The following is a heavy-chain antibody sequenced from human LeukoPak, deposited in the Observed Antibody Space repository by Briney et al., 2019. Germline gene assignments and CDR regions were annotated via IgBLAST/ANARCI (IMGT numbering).Heavy chain of an antibody. CDR1: GLTFSSYW. V-gene: IGHV3-7*01. Sequence: PGGSLRLSCAASGLTFSSYWMSWVRQAPGKGLEWVANIKQDGSEKYYVDSVKGRFTISRDNAKNSLYLQMNSLRAEDTAVYYCARPVPGYSYGGDAFDIWGQGTMVTVSS. D-gene: IGHD5-18*01. CDR2: IKQDGSEK. CDR3: ARPVPGYSYGGDAFDI. J-gene: IGHJ3*02.